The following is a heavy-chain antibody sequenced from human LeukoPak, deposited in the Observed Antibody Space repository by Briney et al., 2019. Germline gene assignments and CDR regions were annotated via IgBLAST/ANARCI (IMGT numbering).Heavy chain of an antibody. CDR3: ARGRTRDGFDY. CDR2: INHSGST. Sequence: LRLSCAASGFTFSSYGMHWVRQPPGKGLEWIGEINHSGSTNYNPSLKSRVTISVDTSKNQFSLKLSSVTAADTAVYYCARGRTRDGFDYWGQGTLVTVSS. J-gene: IGHJ4*02. V-gene: IGHV4-34*01. CDR1: GFTFSSYG.